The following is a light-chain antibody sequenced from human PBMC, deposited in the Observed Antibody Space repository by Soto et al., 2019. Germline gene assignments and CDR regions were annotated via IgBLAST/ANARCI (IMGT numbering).Light chain of an antibody. CDR1: QGISNW. V-gene: IGKV1-12*01. CDR2: ATS. CDR3: QQANSFPYT. J-gene: IGKJ2*01. Sequence: DIQMTQSPSSVSASVGDRVTITCRASQGISNWLAWYQQKAGKAPKLLIYATSTLQSGVPSRFRGSGSGTEFTLTISSLQPDDAASYYCQQANSFPYTFGQGTKLEIK.